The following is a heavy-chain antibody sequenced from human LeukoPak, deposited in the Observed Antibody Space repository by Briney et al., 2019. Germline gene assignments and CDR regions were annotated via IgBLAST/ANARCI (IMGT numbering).Heavy chain of an antibody. Sequence: GGSLRLFCGASGFTFDSYDMSWVRQAPGKGLEWVSGTSASGGRTYYADSVKGRFTISRDNSKNTLYLQMNSLRAEDTAVYYCTLTLVRGRVYGMDVWGEGTTVTVSS. CDR3: TLTLVRGRVYGMDV. V-gene: IGHV3-23*01. D-gene: IGHD3-10*01. CDR1: GFTFDSYD. CDR2: TSASGGRT. J-gene: IGHJ6*04.